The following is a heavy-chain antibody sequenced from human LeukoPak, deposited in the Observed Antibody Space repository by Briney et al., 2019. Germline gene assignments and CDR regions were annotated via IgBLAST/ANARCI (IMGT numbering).Heavy chain of an antibody. Sequence: ASVKVSCKTSDYIFAHNGISWVRQAPGQGPEWMGWISAYNGDTNYAQNFQGRVTMTRDTSTSTVYMELRSLRSDDTAVYYCAAGFSWAHSSGYSALDYWGQGTLVTVSS. CDR1: DYIFAHNG. CDR3: AAGFSWAHSSGYSALDY. CDR2: ISAYNGDT. V-gene: IGHV1-18*01. J-gene: IGHJ4*02. D-gene: IGHD3-22*01.